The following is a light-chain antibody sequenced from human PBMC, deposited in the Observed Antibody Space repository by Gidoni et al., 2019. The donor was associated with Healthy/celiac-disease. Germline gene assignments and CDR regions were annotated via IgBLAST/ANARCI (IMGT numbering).Light chain of an antibody. CDR2: AAS. J-gene: IGKJ4*01. CDR1: QGMRND. V-gene: IGKV1-6*01. Sequence: AIQMTQSPSSLSASVGDRVTITCRASQGMRNDLGWYQQKPGKAPKLLIYAASSLQSGVPSRFSGSGSGTDFTLTISSLQPEDFATYYCLQDYNYPLTFGGXTKVEIK. CDR3: LQDYNYPLT.